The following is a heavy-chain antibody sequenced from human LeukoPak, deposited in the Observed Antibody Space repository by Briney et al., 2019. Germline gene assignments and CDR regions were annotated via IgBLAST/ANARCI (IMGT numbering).Heavy chain of an antibody. D-gene: IGHD2-2*01. J-gene: IGHJ6*02. V-gene: IGHV4-34*01. CDR1: GGSFSGYY. Sequence: PSETLSLTCAVYGGSFSGYYWSWIRQPPGKGLEWIGEINHSGSTNYNPSLKSRVTISVDTSKNQFSLKLSSVTAADTAVYYCARDRYCSSTSCYFRSCGMDVWGQGTTVTVSS. CDR3: ARDRYCSSTSCYFRSCGMDV. CDR2: INHSGST.